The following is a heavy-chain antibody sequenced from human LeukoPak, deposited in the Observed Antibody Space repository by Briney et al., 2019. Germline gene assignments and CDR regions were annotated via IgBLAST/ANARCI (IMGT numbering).Heavy chain of an antibody. CDR1: GFTFSSYA. D-gene: IGHD1-7*01. V-gene: IGHV3-23*01. CDR2: ISGSGGST. Sequence: GGSLRLSCAASGFTFSSYAMSWVRQAPGKGLEWVSAISGSGGSTYYADSVKGRFTISRDNSKNTLYLQMNSLRAEDTAVYYCAKDPPRVTGTTRPRAYWGQGTLVTVSS. CDR3: AKDPPRVTGTTRPRAY. J-gene: IGHJ4*02.